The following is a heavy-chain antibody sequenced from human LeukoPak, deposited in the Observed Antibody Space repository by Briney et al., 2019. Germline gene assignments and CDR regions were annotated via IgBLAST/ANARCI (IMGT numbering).Heavy chain of an antibody. V-gene: IGHV3-7*03. CDR1: GFTFSSYW. CDR2: IKQDGSEK. D-gene: IGHD6-13*01. CDR3: AKVAGQQLVHYYYYMDV. J-gene: IGHJ6*03. Sequence: GGSLRLSCAASGFTFSSYWMSWVRQAPGKGLEWVANIKQDGSEKYYVDSVKGRFTISRDNAKNSLYLQMNSLRAEDTALYYCAKVAGQQLVHYYYYMDVWGKGTTVTVSS.